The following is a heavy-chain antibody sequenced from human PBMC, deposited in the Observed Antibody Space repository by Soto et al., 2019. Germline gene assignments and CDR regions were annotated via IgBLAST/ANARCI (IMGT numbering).Heavy chain of an antibody. V-gene: IGHV4-4*02. CDR2: IYHSGST. CDR3: ARVSGSGSYYGFDP. J-gene: IGHJ5*02. CDR1: GGSISSSNW. D-gene: IGHD3-10*01. Sequence: PSETLSLTCAVPGGSISSSNWWSWVRQPPGKGLEWIGEIYHSGSTNYNPSLKSRVTISVDKSKNQFSLKLSSVTAADTAVYYCARVSGSGSYYGFDPWGQGTLVTVSS.